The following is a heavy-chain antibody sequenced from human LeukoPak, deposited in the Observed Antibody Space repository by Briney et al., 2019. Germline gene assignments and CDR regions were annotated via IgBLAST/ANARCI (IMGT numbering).Heavy chain of an antibody. Sequence: GASVKGPYRASAFTFTRSAVLWVVQARGQRLEWIGWIVVGSDNTDYAQKFQERVTITRDMSTNTAYMELSSLRSEDTAVYYCAADIDDYDGSFSYINSDNSVQGNVVTVSS. CDR1: AFTFTRSA. V-gene: IGHV1-58*01. CDR3: AADIDDYDGSFSYINSDN. J-gene: IGHJ4*02. D-gene: IGHD3-22*01. CDR2: IVVGSDNT.